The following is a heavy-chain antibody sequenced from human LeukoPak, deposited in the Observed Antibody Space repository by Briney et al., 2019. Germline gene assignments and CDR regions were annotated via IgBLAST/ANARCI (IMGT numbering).Heavy chain of an antibody. CDR3: ARGRVLLWFGELDY. J-gene: IGHJ4*02. CDR1: GGAITGYY. V-gene: IGHV4-59*01. Sequence: SETLSLTCTVSGGAITGYYWSWIRQPPGKGLEWIGYIYYSGSTNYNPSLKSRVTISVDTSKNQFSLKLSSVTAADTAVYYCARGRVLLWFGELDYWGQGTLVTVSS. D-gene: IGHD3-10*01. CDR2: IYYSGST.